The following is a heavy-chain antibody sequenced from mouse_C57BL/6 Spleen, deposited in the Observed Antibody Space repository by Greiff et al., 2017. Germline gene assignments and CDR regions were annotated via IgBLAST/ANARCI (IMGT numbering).Heavy chain of an antibody. CDR1: GFTFSDYG. Sequence: EVKLMESGGGLVKPGGSLKLSCAASGFTFSDYGMHWVRQAPEKGLEWVAYISSGSSTIYYADTVKGRFTISRDNAKNTLFLQMTSLRSEDTAMYYCARPLSTGIFFDYWGQGTTLTVSS. V-gene: IGHV5-17*01. CDR2: ISSGSSTI. D-gene: IGHD1-1*01. CDR3: ARPLSTGIFFDY. J-gene: IGHJ2*01.